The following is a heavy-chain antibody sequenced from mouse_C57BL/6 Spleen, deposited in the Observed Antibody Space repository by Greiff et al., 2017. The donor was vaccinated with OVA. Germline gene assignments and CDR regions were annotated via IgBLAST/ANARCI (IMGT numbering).Heavy chain of an antibody. CDR3: AREDDGYYAGAMDY. Sequence: VQLQQPGAELVKPGASVKLSCKASGYTFTSYWMHWVKQRPGQGLEWIGMIHPNSGSTNYNEKFKSKATLTVDKSSSTAYMQLSSLTSEDSAVYYCAREDDGYYAGAMDYWGQGTSVTVSS. V-gene: IGHV1-64*01. CDR1: GYTFTSYW. J-gene: IGHJ4*01. CDR2: IHPNSGST. D-gene: IGHD2-3*01.